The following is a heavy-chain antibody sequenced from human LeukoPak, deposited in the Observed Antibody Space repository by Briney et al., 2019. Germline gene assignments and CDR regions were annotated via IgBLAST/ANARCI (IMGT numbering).Heavy chain of an antibody. CDR3: ATSTEGLSYYYGMDV. CDR2: ISSSGTTI. CDR1: GFIFSDYY. V-gene: IGHV3-11*01. D-gene: IGHD3-16*02. J-gene: IGHJ6*02. Sequence: PGGSLRLSCAASGFIFSDYYMSWIRQAPGKELEWLSYISSSGTTIYYADSVKGRFTISRDNAKNSLYLQMNSLRAEDTAVYYCATSTEGLSYYYGMDVWGQGTTVTVSS.